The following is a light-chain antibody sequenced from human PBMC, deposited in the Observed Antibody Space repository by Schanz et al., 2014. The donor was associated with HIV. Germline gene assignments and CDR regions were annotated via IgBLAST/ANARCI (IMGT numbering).Light chain of an antibody. CDR2: GAS. CDR3: QQYNTLSRT. V-gene: IGKV3-15*01. CDR1: QSVSSN. J-gene: IGKJ1*01. Sequence: EIVMTQSPATLSVSPGERATLSCRASQSVSSNLAWYQQKPGQAPRLLIYGASTRATGIPARFSGSGSGTEFTLTISGLQPDDFATYYCQQYNTLSRTFGPGTKVE.